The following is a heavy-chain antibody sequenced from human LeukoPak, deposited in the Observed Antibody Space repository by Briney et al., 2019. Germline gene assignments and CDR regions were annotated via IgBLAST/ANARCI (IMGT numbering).Heavy chain of an antibody. D-gene: IGHD5-18*01. J-gene: IGHJ3*02. CDR1: GFTVSSNY. CDR3: AREPVDTAMPDAFDI. CDR2: IYSGGST. Sequence: PGGTLRLSCAASGFTVSSNYMSWVRQAPGKGLEWVSVIYSGGSTYYADSVKGRFTISRDNSKNTLYLQMNSLRAEDTAVYYCAREPVDTAMPDAFDIWGQGTMVTVSS. V-gene: IGHV3-53*01.